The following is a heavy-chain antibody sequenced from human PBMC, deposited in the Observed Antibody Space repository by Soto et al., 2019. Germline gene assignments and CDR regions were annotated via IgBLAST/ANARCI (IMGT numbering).Heavy chain of an antibody. V-gene: IGHV4-34*01. J-gene: IGHJ6*02. CDR3: ARPPTRSGYYYGMDV. CDR1: GGSSSGYY. CDR2: INHSGST. Sequence: SETLSLTCAVYGGSSSGYYWSWIRQPPGKGLEWIGEINHSGSTNYNPSLKSRVTTSVDTSKNQFSLKLSSVTAADTAVYYCARPPTRSGYYYGMDVWGQGTTVTVSS. D-gene: IGHD1-26*01.